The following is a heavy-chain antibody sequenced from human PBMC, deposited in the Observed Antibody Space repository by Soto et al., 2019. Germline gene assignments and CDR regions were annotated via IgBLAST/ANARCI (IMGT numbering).Heavy chain of an antibody. CDR2: INAGNGNT. J-gene: IGHJ4*02. CDR1: GYTFTSYA. CDR3: ARDRRDYDSSGYYPYYFDY. V-gene: IGHV1-3*01. Sequence: ASVKVSCKASGYTFTSYAMHWVRQAPGQRLEWMGWINAGNGNTKYSQKFQGRVTITRDTSASTAYMELSSLRSEDTAVYYCARDRRDYDSSGYYPYYFDYWGQGTLVTVSS. D-gene: IGHD3-22*01.